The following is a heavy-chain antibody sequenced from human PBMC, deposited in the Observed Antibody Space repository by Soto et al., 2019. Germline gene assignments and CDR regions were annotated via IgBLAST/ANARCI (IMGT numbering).Heavy chain of an antibody. J-gene: IGHJ4*02. Sequence: GSLRLSCGASGFTFSTYGMSWVRQAPGKGLEWVSVISGSGDSTYYADSVKGRFTISRDNSKNTLYLQMNSLRVEDTAIYYCAKAWGIDYWGQGTLVTVSS. V-gene: IGHV3-23*01. CDR2: ISGSGDST. D-gene: IGHD7-27*01. CDR3: AKAWGIDY. CDR1: GFTFSTYG.